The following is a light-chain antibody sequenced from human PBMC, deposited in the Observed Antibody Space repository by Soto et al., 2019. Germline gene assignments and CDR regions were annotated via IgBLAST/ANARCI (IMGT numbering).Light chain of an antibody. Sequence: QSALTQPASVSGSPGQSITISCTGTSSDVGGYNYVSWYQQHPGKAPKLMIYEVNNRPSGVSNRFSGSKSGNTASLTISGLQAEDEADYYCSSYTNSGVPHVAFGGGTKLTVL. J-gene: IGLJ2*01. CDR1: SSDVGGYNY. V-gene: IGLV2-14*01. CDR3: SSYTNSGVPHVA. CDR2: EVN.